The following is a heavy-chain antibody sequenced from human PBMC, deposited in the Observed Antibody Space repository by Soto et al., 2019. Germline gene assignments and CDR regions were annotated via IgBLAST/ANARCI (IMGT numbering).Heavy chain of an antibody. CDR1: GVTFSSYA. CDR2: IYSGGST. D-gene: IGHD3-22*01. J-gene: IGHJ4*02. Sequence: GGSLRLSCAASGVTFSSYAMHWVRQAPGEGQGLRRGLEWVSVIYSGGSTYYADSVKGRFTISRDNSKNTLYLQMNSLRAEDTAVYYCAKNPGYYYDSTGYHFDYWGQGTLVTVSS. V-gene: IGHV3-66*01. CDR3: AKNPGYYYDSTGYHFDY.